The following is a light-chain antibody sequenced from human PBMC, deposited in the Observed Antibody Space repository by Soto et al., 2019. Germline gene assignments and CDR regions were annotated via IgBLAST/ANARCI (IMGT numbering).Light chain of an antibody. CDR3: QQYGSSPWT. Sequence: EIVLTQSPGTLSLSPGERATLSCRASQSVSSSYLAWYQQKPGQTPRLLIYCASSSDTGIPDRLSGSGCGTDLTLTIIRLEPEDVAVYYCQQYGSSPWTFGQGTKVEIK. CDR1: QSVSSSY. V-gene: IGKV3-20*01. CDR2: CAS. J-gene: IGKJ1*01.